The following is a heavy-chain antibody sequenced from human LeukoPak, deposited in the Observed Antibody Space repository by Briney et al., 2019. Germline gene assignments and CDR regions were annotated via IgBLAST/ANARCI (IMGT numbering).Heavy chain of an antibody. V-gene: IGHV3-7*01. J-gene: IGHJ5*02. D-gene: IGHD2-15*01. CDR2: IKQDGSEK. Sequence: GGSLRLSCAASGFTFSSYWRSWVRQAPGKGLEWVANIKQDGSEKYYVDFVKGRFTISRDNAKNPLYLQMNSLRAEDTAVYYCARVDPGYCSGGSCPDKTFAPWGQGTLVTVSS. CDR3: ARVDPGYCSGGSCPDKTFAP. CDR1: GFTFSSYW.